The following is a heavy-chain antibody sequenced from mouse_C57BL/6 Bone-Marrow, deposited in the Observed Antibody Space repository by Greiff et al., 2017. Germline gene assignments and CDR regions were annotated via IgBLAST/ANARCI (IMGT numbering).Heavy chain of an antibody. J-gene: IGHJ4*01. V-gene: IGHV1-81*01. CDR3: ERWRSYYYYAMDF. D-gene: IGHD2-10*01. CDR2: IYPRSGNT. Sequence: QVQLQQSGAELARPGASVKLSCKASGYTFTSYGISWVKQRTGQGLEWIGEIYPRSGNTYYNEKFKGKATLTADKFSSTAYMELRSLTSEDSAVYFCERWRSYYYYAMDFWDRGNSVTVSA. CDR1: GYTFTSYG.